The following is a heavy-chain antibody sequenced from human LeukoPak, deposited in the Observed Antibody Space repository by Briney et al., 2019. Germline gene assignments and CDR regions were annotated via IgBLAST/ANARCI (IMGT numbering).Heavy chain of an antibody. CDR2: ISSSSSYI. Sequence: PGGSLRLPCAASGFTFRSYSMKWVRQASGKGLEWVSSISSSSSYIYYADSVKGRFTISRDNAKNSLYLQMNSLRAEDTAVYYCARDRGSGLDYWGQGTLVTVSS. CDR1: GFTFRSYS. J-gene: IGHJ4*02. D-gene: IGHD6-19*01. CDR3: ARDRGSGLDY. V-gene: IGHV3-21*01.